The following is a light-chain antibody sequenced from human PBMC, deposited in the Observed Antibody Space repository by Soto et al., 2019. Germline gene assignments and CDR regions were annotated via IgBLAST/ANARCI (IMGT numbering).Light chain of an antibody. CDR2: DTA. CDR1: ESVSGN. V-gene: IGKV3-15*01. J-gene: IGKJ5*01. CDR3: QQYSKWPT. Sequence: EIVMTQSPATLSVSPGERATLSCRASESVSGNLAWYQQKPGQAPRLLIYDTASRATAIPARFSGSGSGTEFTLTISSLQSEDFAVYYCQQYSKWPTFGQGTLLEI.